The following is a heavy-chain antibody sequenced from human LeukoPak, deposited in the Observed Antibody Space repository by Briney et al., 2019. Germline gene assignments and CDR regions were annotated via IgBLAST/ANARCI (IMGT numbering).Heavy chain of an antibody. CDR3: AGPPANTAAFDI. CDR2: IRDNGES. Sequence: PSETPSLTCTVSGGSINTYYWSWIRQPPGKGLEWIAYIRDNGESNYNPSLKSRVTISLDTAKNQISLRLNFVTAADTAVYYCAGPPANTAAFDIWGLGTMVTVSS. CDR1: GGSINTYY. D-gene: IGHD5-18*01. J-gene: IGHJ3*02. V-gene: IGHV4-59*08.